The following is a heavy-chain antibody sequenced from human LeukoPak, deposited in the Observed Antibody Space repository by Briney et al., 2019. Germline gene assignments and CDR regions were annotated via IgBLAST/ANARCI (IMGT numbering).Heavy chain of an antibody. J-gene: IGHJ4*02. CDR2: IYSGGTT. CDR3: ARGGGGNYRDY. D-gene: IGHD1-7*01. V-gene: IGHV3-66*02. Sequence: GSLRLSCAASGFTVSSSYMSWVRQAPGKGLEWVSVIYSGGTTYYADSVKGRFTISRDNSKNTLYLQMNSLRVEDTAVYYCARGGGGNYRDYWGQGTLVTVSS. CDR1: GFTVSSSY.